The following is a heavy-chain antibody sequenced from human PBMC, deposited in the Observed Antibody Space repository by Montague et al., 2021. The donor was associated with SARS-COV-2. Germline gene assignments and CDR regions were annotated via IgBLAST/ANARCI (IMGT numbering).Heavy chain of an antibody. V-gene: IGHV3-21*01. Sequence: SLRLSCAASGFTFSSYSMNWVRQAPGKGLEWVSSISSSSSYIYYADSVKGRFTISRDNAKNSLYLQMNSLRAEDTAVYYCARDRGDDCEEFDPWGQGTLVTVSS. CDR2: ISSSSSYI. CDR3: ARDRGDDCEEFDP. D-gene: IGHD2-21*02. CDR1: GFTFSSYS. J-gene: IGHJ5*02.